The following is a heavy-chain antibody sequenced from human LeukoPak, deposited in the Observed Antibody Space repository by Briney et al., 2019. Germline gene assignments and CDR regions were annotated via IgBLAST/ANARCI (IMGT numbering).Heavy chain of an antibody. Sequence: SETLSLTSTVSGGSIISYYWGWIRHSPRRGLEWIGYIYSIGSTNYNPALQSRVTISVDTSKHQFSLKLRSVTAADTAIYYCARGEGSGWYWAFDIWGRGTMVTVSS. CDR3: ARGEGSGWYWAFDI. D-gene: IGHD6-19*01. V-gene: IGHV4-59*01. CDR1: GGSIISYY. CDR2: IYSIGST. J-gene: IGHJ3*02.